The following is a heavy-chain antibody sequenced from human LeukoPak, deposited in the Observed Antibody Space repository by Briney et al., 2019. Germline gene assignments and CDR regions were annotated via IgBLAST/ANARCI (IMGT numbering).Heavy chain of an antibody. Sequence: GGSLRLSCAASGFSFSSYAMTWARQAPVKGLEWVSAISGDGTRTYYADSVKGRFTISRDNSKNTLYLEMSSLRVEDTAMYYCAKWPEGAMDYFDYWGQGTLVTVSS. D-gene: IGHD3-16*01. J-gene: IGHJ4*02. V-gene: IGHV3-23*01. CDR3: AKWPEGAMDYFDY. CDR1: GFSFSSYA. CDR2: ISGDGTRT.